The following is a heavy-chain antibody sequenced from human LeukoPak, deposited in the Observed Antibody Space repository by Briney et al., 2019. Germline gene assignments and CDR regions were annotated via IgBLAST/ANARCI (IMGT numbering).Heavy chain of an antibody. J-gene: IGHJ4*02. Sequence: GGSLRLSCAASGFTFSGSSMHWVRQASDKGLEWVGRIRSKANSYATAYAASVKGRSTISRDNSKNTLYLQMNSLRAEDTAVYYCASDYGDRGYYFDYWGQGTLVTVSS. CDR3: ASDYGDRGYYFDY. CDR2: IRSKANSYAT. D-gene: IGHD4-17*01. V-gene: IGHV3-73*01. CDR1: GFTFSGSS.